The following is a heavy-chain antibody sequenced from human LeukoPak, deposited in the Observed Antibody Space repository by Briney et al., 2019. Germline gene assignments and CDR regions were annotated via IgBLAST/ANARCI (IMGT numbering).Heavy chain of an antibody. CDR1: GGSFSGYY. CDR3: AREIEDYDILTGYYPGVFDC. D-gene: IGHD3-9*01. V-gene: IGHV4-34*01. J-gene: IGHJ4*02. CDR2: INHSGST. Sequence: SETLSLTCAVYGGSFSGYYWSWIRQPPGKGLEWIGEINHSGSTNYNPSLKSRVTISVDTSKNQFSLKLSSVTAADTAVYYCAREIEDYDILTGYYPGVFDCWGQGTRVTVSS.